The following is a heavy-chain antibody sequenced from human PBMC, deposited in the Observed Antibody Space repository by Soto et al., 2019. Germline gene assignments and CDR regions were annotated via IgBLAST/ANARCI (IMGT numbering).Heavy chain of an antibody. Sequence: QVQLVQSGADVRKPGASVSLSCKASGYTFTNYALHWVRQAPGQSLEWIGWINAANGDTKYSQKFRDRVTITRDTSANIAYMSLSSLRSDDTAVYYCARDAEELLVLYYFPYWGQGAQVSDSS. CDR2: INAANGDT. CDR1: GYTFTNYA. CDR3: ARDAEELLVLYYFPY. V-gene: IGHV1-3*01. J-gene: IGHJ4*02. D-gene: IGHD1-7*01.